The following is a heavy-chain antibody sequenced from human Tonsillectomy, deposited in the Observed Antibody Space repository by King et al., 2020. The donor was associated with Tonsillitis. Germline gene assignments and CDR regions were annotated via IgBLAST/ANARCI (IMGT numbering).Heavy chain of an antibody. CDR1: GFTFSNYA. CDR2: IYSGGSST. CDR3: VEEQVPGYYDSSGYYVD. D-gene: IGHD3-22*01. J-gene: IGHJ4*02. V-gene: IGHV3-23*03. Sequence: VQLVESGGGLVQPGGSLRLSCAASGFTFSNYAMSWVRQAPGKGLEWVSVIYSGGSSTQYADSVKGRFTISRDNSKNTLYLQMDSLRAEDTAVYYCVEEQVPGYYDSSGYYVDWGQGTLVTVSS.